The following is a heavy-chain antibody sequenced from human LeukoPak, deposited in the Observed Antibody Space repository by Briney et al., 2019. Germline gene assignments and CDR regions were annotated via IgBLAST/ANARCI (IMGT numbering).Heavy chain of an antibody. CDR2: IYPDDSDT. CDR1: GYKFVSQW. V-gene: IGHV5-51*01. J-gene: IGHJ3*02. CDR3: ATHDSSGYPLAFDI. D-gene: IGHD3-22*01. Sequence: GESLKISCQASGYKFVSQWIGWVRQRPGKGLEWMGIIYPDDSDTRYSPSFQGQVTISADKSISTAYLQWSSLKASDTAMYYCATHDSSGYPLAFDIWGQGTVVTVSS.